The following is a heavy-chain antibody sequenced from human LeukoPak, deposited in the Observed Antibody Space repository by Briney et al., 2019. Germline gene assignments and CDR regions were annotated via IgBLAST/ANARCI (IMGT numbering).Heavy chain of an antibody. V-gene: IGHV3-7*01. J-gene: IGHJ4*02. CDR1: GFTFSSYW. CDR2: IKQDGSEK. D-gene: IGHD3-22*01. Sequence: PGGSLRLSCAASGFTFSSYWMSWVRQAPGKGLEWVANIKQDGSEKYYVDSVKGRFTISRDNAKNSLYLQMNSLRAEDTAVYYCARSPEVPYYDSSGYSYYFDYWGQGTLVTVSS. CDR3: ARSPEVPYYDSSGYSYYFDY.